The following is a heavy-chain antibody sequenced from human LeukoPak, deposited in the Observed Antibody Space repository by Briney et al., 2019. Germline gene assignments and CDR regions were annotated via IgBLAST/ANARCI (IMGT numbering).Heavy chain of an antibody. Sequence: ASVKVSCKASGYTFTSYGISWVRQAPGQGLEWMGWISAYNGNTNYAQKLQGRVTMTTDTPTSTAYMELRSLRSDDTAVYYCARDGGLYCTNGVCYTDYWGQGTLVTVSS. CDR1: GYTFTSYG. J-gene: IGHJ4*02. CDR2: ISAYNGNT. V-gene: IGHV1-18*01. D-gene: IGHD2-8*01. CDR3: ARDGGLYCTNGVCYTDY.